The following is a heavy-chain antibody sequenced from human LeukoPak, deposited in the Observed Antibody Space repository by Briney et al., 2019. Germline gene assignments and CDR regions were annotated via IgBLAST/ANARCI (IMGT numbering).Heavy chain of an antibody. J-gene: IGHJ4*02. V-gene: IGHV3-21*01. CDR1: GFTFSSYS. D-gene: IGHD3-9*01. CDR3: ARDGEYYDILTGSIDY. CDR2: ISSSSSYI. Sequence: PGGSLRLSCAASGFTFSSYSMNWVRQAPGKGLEWVSSISSSSSYIYYADSVKGRFTISRDNAKNSLYLQMNSLRAEDTAVYYCARDGEYYDILTGSIDYWGQGTLVTVSS.